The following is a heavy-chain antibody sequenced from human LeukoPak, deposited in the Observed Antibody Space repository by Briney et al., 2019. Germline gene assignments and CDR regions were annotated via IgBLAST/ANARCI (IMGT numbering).Heavy chain of an antibody. V-gene: IGHV3-48*01. CDR2: ISSGSSSR. CDR3: ARLRYYAVDV. J-gene: IGHJ6*02. Sequence: PGGSLGLSCAASGFTFNTFDMTWVRQSPGKGLEWVSYISSGSSSRYYADSVKGRFTISRDNAKNSLYLQMNSLRAEDTAVYFCARLRYYAVDVWGQGTTVIVSS. CDR1: GFTFNTFD.